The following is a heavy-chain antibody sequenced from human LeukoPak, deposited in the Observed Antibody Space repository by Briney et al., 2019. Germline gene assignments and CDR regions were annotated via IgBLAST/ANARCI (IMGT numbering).Heavy chain of an antibody. D-gene: IGHD6-13*01. CDR3: ASPAAGHAFDI. J-gene: IGHJ3*02. CDR1: GGSFSGYY. CDR2: INHSGST. Sequence: SETLSLTCAVYGGSFSGYYRSWIRQPPGKGLEWIGEINHSGSTNYNPSLKSRVTISVDTSKNQFSLKLSSVTAADTAVYYCASPAAGHAFDIWGQGTMVTVSS. V-gene: IGHV4-34*01.